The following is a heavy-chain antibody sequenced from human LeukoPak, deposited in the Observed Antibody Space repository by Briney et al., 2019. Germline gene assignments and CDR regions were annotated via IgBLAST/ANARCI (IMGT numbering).Heavy chain of an antibody. CDR2: IYSSGRT. V-gene: IGHV4-39*07. CDR3: ARKREGPATGIDY. D-gene: IGHD2-15*01. J-gene: IGHJ4*02. CDR1: GVFIISTNSY. Sequence: SETLSLTCTVSGVFIISTNSYWGWIRQSPRTGLEWIGNIYSSGRTYYNPSLNSRVTISIDMSENQFSLKLTSVTAADTAVYYCARKREGPATGIDYWGQGTLVTVS.